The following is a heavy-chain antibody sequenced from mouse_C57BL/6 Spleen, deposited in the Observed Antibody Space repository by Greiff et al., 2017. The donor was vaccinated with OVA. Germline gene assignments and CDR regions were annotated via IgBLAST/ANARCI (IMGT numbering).Heavy chain of an antibody. CDR3: ARRGYSNWFAY. D-gene: IGHD2-5*01. CDR2: IYPGSGST. V-gene: IGHV1-55*01. Sequence: QVQLQQSGAELVKPGASVKMSCKASGYTFTSYWITWVKQRPGQGLEWIGDIYPGSGSTNYSEKFKSKATLTVDKSSSTAYMQLSSLTSEDSAVYYCARRGYSNWFAYWGQGTLVTVSA. CDR1: GYTFTSYW. J-gene: IGHJ3*01.